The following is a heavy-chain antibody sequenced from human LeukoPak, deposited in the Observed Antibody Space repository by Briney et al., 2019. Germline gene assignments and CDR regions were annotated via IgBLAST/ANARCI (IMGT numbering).Heavy chain of an antibody. CDR1: GYTFTGYY. CDR3: ARAYSSSWYVAFDI. J-gene: IGHJ3*02. V-gene: IGHV1-2*02. D-gene: IGHD6-13*01. Sequence: GASVKVSCKASGYTFTGYYMHWVRQAPGQGLEWMGWINPNSGGTNYAQKFQGRVTMTRDTSISTAYMELSRLRSDDTAVYYCARAYSSSWYVAFDIWGQGTVVTVSS. CDR2: INPNSGGT.